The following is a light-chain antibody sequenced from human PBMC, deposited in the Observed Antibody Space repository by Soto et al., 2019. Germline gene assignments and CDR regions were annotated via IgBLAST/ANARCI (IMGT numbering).Light chain of an antibody. CDR3: CSYAGSSTFPWV. V-gene: IGLV2-23*02. J-gene: IGLJ3*02. Sequence: QSALTQPASVSGSPGQSITISCTGTSSDVGSYNLVSWYQQHPGKAPKLMIYEVSKRPSGVSNRFSGSKSGNTASLTNSGLQAEDEADYYCCSYAGSSTFPWVFGGGTKVTVL. CDR1: SSDVGSYNL. CDR2: EVS.